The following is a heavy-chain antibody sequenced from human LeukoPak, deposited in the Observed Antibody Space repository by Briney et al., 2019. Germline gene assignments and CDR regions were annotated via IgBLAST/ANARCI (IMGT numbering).Heavy chain of an antibody. CDR2: ISGSGGST. J-gene: IGHJ4*02. CDR1: GFTFSSYA. D-gene: IGHD3-10*01. V-gene: IGHV3-23*01. Sequence: PGGSLRLSCAASGFTFSSYAMSWVRQAPGKGLEWVSDISGSGGSTYYADSVKGRFTISRDNSKNTLYLQMNSLRAEDTAVYYCAKEAGLWFGELPYFDYWGQGTLVTVSS. CDR3: AKEAGLWFGELPYFDY.